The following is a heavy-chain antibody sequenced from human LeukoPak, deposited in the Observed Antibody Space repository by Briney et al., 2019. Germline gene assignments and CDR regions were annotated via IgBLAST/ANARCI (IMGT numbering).Heavy chain of an antibody. J-gene: IGHJ6*04. CDR2: ISSSSSYI. CDR3: AREGIVVVPAAPGGSNGMDV. V-gene: IGHV3-21*01. CDR1: GFTFSSYS. D-gene: IGHD2-2*01. Sequence: GGSLRLSCAASGFTFSSYSMNWVRQAPGKGLEWVSSISSSSSYIYYADSAKGRFTISRDNAKNSLYLQMNSLRAEDTAVYYCAREGIVVVPAAPGGSNGMDVWGKGTTVTVSS.